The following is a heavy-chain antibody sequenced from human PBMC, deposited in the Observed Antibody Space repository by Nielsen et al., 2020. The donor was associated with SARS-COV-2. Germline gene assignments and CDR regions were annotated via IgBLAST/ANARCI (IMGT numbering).Heavy chain of an antibody. J-gene: IGHJ4*02. CDR1: GFTFTNNW. V-gene: IGHV3-7*01. CDR3: AREFALRDTAYFDY. D-gene: IGHD5-18*01. Sequence: GESLKISCAASGFTFTNNWMTWVRQVPGKGLEWVANILQDGGEKSYVDSVKGRFTISRDNAKTSVYLQMNSLRAEDTAVYYCAREFALRDTAYFDYWGQGTLVTVSS. CDR2: ILQDGGEK.